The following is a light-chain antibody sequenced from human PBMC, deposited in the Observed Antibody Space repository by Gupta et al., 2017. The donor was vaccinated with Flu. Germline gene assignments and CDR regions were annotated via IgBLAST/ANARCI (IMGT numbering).Light chain of an antibody. CDR1: SGSIASNY. Sequence: NFILTQPHSVSESPGKTVTISCTRSSGSIASNYVQWYQQRPGSSPTTVIFEDNQRPSGVPDRFSGSIDSTSSSASRTISGLKTEDEADDYCQSYDSSPLWVFGGGTKLTVL. CDR2: EDN. CDR3: QSYDSSPLWV. V-gene: IGLV6-57*01. J-gene: IGLJ3*02.